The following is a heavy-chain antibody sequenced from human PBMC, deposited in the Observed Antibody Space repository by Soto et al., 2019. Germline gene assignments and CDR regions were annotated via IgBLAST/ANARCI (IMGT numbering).Heavy chain of an antibody. CDR1: GESISSSSYY. V-gene: IGHV4-39*01. J-gene: IGHJ4*02. CDR2: IYYSGRT. Sequence: PSETLSLTCIVSGESISSSSYYWGWIRQPPGKGLEWIGSIYYSGRTYYNPSFKSRVTISIDTSKNQFSLKLSSVTATDTAVYYCGRQGTTVVTQAYFDNGGQGALVTVSS. CDR3: GRQGTTVVTQAYFDN. D-gene: IGHD2-21*02.